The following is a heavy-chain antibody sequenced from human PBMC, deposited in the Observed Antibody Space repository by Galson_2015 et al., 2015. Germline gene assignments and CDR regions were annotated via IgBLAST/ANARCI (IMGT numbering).Heavy chain of an antibody. Sequence: SEPLSLTCPVSVGSVSGGSSYWSWLRQPPGKGLEWIGYIYYSGSTNYNPSLKSRVTISVDTSKNQFSLKLSSVTAADTAVYYCAGEEVAGKNFDYWGQGTLVTVSS. CDR1: VGSVSGGSSY. CDR3: AGEEVAGKNFDY. D-gene: IGHD6-19*01. V-gene: IGHV4-61*01. J-gene: IGHJ4*02. CDR2: IYYSGST.